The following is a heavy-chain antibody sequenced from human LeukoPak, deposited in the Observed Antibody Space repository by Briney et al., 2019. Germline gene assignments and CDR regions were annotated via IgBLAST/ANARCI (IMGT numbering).Heavy chain of an antibody. CDR2: ISGSDGST. J-gene: IGHJ4*02. CDR1: GFTFSSYA. Sequence: GGSLRLFCAASGFTFSSYAMSWVRQAPGKGLEWVSGISGSDGSTNYADSVKGRFTISRENSKNTLYLQMNSLRAEDTALYYCTTDTLVRGYGDFFDSWGQGTLVTVSA. V-gene: IGHV3-23*01. D-gene: IGHD4-17*01. CDR3: TTDTLVRGYGDFFDS.